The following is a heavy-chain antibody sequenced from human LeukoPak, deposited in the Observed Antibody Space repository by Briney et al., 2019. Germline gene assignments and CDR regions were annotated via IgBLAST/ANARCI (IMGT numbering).Heavy chain of an antibody. Sequence: SVMVSCKTSGFTFTSSAMQWVRQARGQRLEWIGWIVVGSDNTNYAQKFQERVTITRDMSTSTAYMELSSLRSEDTAVYYCAADLGYCSGGRCHLDYWGQGTLVTVSS. V-gene: IGHV1-58*02. J-gene: IGHJ4*02. D-gene: IGHD2-15*01. CDR1: GFTFTSSA. CDR2: IVVGSDNT. CDR3: AADLGYCSGGRCHLDY.